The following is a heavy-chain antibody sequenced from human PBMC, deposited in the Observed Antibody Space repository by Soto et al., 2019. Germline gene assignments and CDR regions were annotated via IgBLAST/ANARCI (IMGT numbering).Heavy chain of an antibody. J-gene: IGHJ6*02. V-gene: IGHV1-69*10. Sequence: GASVKVSCKPSGDNFKKNVFTWVRQAPGQGLEWMGGTIPALGKTHYIEKFQGRVTITVDDATRTVYMEVRDLTSEDTAIYHCARGPFRPSAMDVWGQGTTVTVSS. CDR2: TIPALGKT. CDR1: GDNFKKNV. D-gene: IGHD3-10*01. CDR3: ARGPFRPSAMDV.